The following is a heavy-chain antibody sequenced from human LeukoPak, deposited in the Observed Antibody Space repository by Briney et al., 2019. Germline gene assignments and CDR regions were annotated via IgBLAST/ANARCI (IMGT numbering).Heavy chain of an antibody. J-gene: IGHJ4*02. CDR2: ISAYNGNT. D-gene: IGHD4-17*01. CDR3: VRDADYGDYAPPFDY. V-gene: IGHV1-18*01. Sequence: ASVKVSCKASGYTFTSYGISWVRQAPGQGLEWMGWISAYNGNTNYAQKLQGRVTMTTDTSTSTAYMELRSLRSDDTAVYYCVRDADYGDYAPPFDYWGQGTLVTVSS. CDR1: GYTFTSYG.